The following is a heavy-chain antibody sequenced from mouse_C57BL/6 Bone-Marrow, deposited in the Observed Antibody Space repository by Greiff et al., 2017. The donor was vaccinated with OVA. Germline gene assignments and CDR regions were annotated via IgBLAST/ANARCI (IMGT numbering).Heavy chain of an antibody. V-gene: IGHV5-9-1*02. J-gene: IGHJ4*01. CDR2: ISSGGDYI. D-gene: IGHD1-1*01. Sequence: EVKLVESGDGLVKPGGSLKLSCAASGFTFSSYAMSWVRQTPEKRLEWVAYISSGGDYIYYADNVKGRFTISRDNARNTLYLQMSSLKSDDSAMYYCTRLVDAMDYWGQGTSVTVSS. CDR3: TRLVDAMDY. CDR1: GFTFSSYA.